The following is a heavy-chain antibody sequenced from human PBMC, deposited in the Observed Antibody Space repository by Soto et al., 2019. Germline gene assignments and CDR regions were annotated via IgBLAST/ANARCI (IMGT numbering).Heavy chain of an antibody. Sequence: PSETLPLTCTVSGGSISSYYWSWIRQPPGKGLEWIGYIYYSGSTNYNPSLKSRVTISVDTSKNQFSLKLSSVTAADTAVYYCARDNGYSYGYTLDHWGQGTRVTVS. D-gene: IGHD5-18*01. CDR3: ARDNGYSYGYTLDH. CDR2: IYYSGST. J-gene: IGHJ4*02. V-gene: IGHV4-59*01. CDR1: GGSISSYY.